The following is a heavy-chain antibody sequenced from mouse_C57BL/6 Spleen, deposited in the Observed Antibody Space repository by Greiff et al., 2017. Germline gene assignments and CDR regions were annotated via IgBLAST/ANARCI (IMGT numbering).Heavy chain of an antibody. CDR3: ARVYSNFFDY. CDR1: GFTFSSYA. CDR2: ISDGGSYT. V-gene: IGHV5-4*03. Sequence: EVKLMESGGGLVKPGGSLKLSCAASGFTFSSYAMSWVRQTPEKRLEWVATISDGGSYTYYPDNVKGRFTISRDNAKNNLYLQMSHLKSEDTAMYYCARVYSNFFDYWGQGTTLTVSS. D-gene: IGHD2-5*01. J-gene: IGHJ2*01.